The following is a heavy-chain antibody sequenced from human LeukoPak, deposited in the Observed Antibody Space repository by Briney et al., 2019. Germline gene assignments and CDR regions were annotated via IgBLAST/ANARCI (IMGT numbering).Heavy chain of an antibody. D-gene: IGHD6-13*01. CDR1: GGSISSYY. CDR3: ARGRGGYSSSWYSGFDY. CDR2: IYYSGST. V-gene: IGHV4-59*01. J-gene: IGHJ4*02. Sequence: PSETLSLTCTVSGGSISSYYWSWIRQPPGKGLKWIGYIYYSGSTNYNPSLKSRVTISVDTSKNQFSLKLSSVTAADTAVYYCARGRGGYSSSWYSGFDYWGQGTLVTVSS.